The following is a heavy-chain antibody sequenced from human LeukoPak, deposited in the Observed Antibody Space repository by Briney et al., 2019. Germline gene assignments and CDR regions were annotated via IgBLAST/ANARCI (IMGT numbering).Heavy chain of an antibody. CDR3: GFSINYYFYF. Sequence: GGSLRLSCVVSEFTFSSHWMTWVRQVPGEGLEWVANITPDGGGSYYVDSVKGRFTISRDNAKNSLYLQLNSLRAEDTAVYYCGFSINYYFYFWGQGTLVTVSS. CDR1: EFTFSSHW. J-gene: IGHJ4*02. D-gene: IGHD1-20*01. CDR2: ITPDGGGS. V-gene: IGHV3-7*05.